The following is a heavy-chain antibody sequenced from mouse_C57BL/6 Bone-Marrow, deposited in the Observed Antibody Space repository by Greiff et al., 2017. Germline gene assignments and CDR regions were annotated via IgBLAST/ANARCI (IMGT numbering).Heavy chain of an antibody. CDR1: GFSFTSYG. CDR3: AKGRPWYFDV. CDR2: IWGDGST. V-gene: IGHV2-3*01. J-gene: IGHJ1*03. Sequence: QVQLQQSGPGLVAPSQSLSITCTVSGFSFTSYGVSWVRQPPGKGLEWLGVIWGDGSTNYHSAIISRLSIRKDNSKSQVFLKLNSLQTDDTATYYCAKGRPWYFDVWGTGTTVTVSS.